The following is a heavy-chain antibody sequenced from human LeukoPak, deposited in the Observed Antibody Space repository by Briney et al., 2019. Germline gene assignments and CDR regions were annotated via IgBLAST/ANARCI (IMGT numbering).Heavy chain of an antibody. CDR1: GGSISSYY. CDR2: IYYSGST. V-gene: IGHV4-59*01. Sequence: SETLSLTCTVSGGSISSYYWSWIRQPPGKGLEWIGYIYYSGSTNYNPSLKSRVTISVDTSKNQFSLKLSSVTAADTAVYYCARDGGPLRGYSYDYWGQGTLVTVSS. CDR3: ARDGGPLRGYSYDY. D-gene: IGHD5-18*01. J-gene: IGHJ4*02.